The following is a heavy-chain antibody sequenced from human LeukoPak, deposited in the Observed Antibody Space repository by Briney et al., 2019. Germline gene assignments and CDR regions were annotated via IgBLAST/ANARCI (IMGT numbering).Heavy chain of an antibody. J-gene: IGHJ1*01. CDR3: AKDRYYDSSGYRYFQH. V-gene: IGHV3-30*18. CDR2: ISYDGSNK. Sequence: SGGSLRLSCVASGFTFSSFAMGWVRQAPGKGLEWVAVISYDGSNKYYADSVKGRFTISRDNSKNTLYLQMNSLRAEDTAVYYCAKDRYYDSSGYRYFQHWGQGTLVTVSS. CDR1: GFTFSSFA. D-gene: IGHD3-22*01.